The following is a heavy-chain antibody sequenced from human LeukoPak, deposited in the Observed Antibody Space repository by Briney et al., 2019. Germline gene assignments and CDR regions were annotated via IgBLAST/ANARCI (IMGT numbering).Heavy chain of an antibody. CDR2: INHSGST. J-gene: IGHJ5*02. CDR3: ARPFGRTQFNP. D-gene: IGHD3-16*01. CDR1: GGSFSGYY. V-gene: IGHV4-34*01. Sequence: SETLSLTCAVYGGSFSGYYWSWIRQPPGKGLEWIGEINHSGSTNYNPSLRSRVTISVDTSKNQFSLKLSSVTAADTAGYYFARPFGRTQFNPWGQGTLVTVSS.